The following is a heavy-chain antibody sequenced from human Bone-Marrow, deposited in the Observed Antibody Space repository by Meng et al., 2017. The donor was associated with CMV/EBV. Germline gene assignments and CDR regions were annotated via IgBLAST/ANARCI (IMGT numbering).Heavy chain of an antibody. CDR2: INPSGGST. CDR3: GRIDGSGPVHKDYYYYGIDV. J-gene: IGHJ6*02. Sequence: ASAKVSCKASGYTFTGYYMHWVRQAPGQGLEWMGIINPSGGSTSYAQKFQGRVTMTRDTSTSTVYMELSSLRSEDTAVYYCGRIDGSGPVHKDYYYYGIDVWGQGTTVTVSS. CDR1: GYTFTGYY. V-gene: IGHV1-46*01. D-gene: IGHD3-3*01.